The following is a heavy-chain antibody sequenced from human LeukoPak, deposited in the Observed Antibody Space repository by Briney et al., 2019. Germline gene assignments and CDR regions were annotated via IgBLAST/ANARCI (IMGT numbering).Heavy chain of an antibody. CDR3: ANFYYYYGMDV. V-gene: IGHV3-48*03. CDR1: GFTFSSYE. Sequence: GGSLRLSCAASGFTFSSYEMNWVRQAPGKGLEWVSYISSAGRTIYYADSVKGRFTISRDNAKNSLYLQMNSLRAEDTAVYYCANFYYYYGMDVWGQGATVSASS. CDR2: ISSAGRTI. J-gene: IGHJ6*02.